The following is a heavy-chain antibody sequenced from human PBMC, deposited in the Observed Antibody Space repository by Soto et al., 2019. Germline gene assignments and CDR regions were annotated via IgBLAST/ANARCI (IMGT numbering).Heavy chain of an antibody. Sequence: PGGSLRLSCAASGFTFSSYGMHWVRQAPGKGLEWVAVISYDGSNKYYADSVKGRFTISRDNSKNTLYLQMNSLRAEDTAVYYCAKEAGRHHYYYYYMDVWGKGTTVTVSS. CDR2: ISYDGSNK. CDR3: AKEAGRHHYYYYYMDV. D-gene: IGHD6-19*01. J-gene: IGHJ6*03. CDR1: GFTFSSYG. V-gene: IGHV3-30*18.